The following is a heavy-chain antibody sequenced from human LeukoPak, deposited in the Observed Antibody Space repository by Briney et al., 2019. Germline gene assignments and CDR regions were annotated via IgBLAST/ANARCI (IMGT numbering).Heavy chain of an antibody. CDR1: GFTFSSYA. J-gene: IGHJ6*02. V-gene: IGHV3-30-3*01. Sequence: GRSLRLSCAAPGFTFSSYATHWVRQAPGKGLEWVAVISYDGSNKYYADSVKGRFTISRDNSKNTLYLQMNSLRAEDTAVYYCARGGITIFGVVSTYYYGMDVWGQGTTVTVSS. D-gene: IGHD3-3*01. CDR3: ARGGITIFGVVSTYYYGMDV. CDR2: ISYDGSNK.